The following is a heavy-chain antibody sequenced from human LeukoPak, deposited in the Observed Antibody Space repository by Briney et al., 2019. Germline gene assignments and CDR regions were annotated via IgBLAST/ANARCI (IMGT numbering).Heavy chain of an antibody. CDR1: GFTFSSYW. Sequence: GGSLRLSFAASGFTFSSYWMSWVRQAPGKGLEWVSAISGSGGSTYYADSVKGRFTISRDNSKNTLYLQMNSLRAEDTAVYYCARDGSSSWYSSYYYYYMDVWGKGTTVTVSS. CDR2: ISGSGGST. V-gene: IGHV3-23*01. J-gene: IGHJ6*03. CDR3: ARDGSSSWYSSYYYYYMDV. D-gene: IGHD6-13*01.